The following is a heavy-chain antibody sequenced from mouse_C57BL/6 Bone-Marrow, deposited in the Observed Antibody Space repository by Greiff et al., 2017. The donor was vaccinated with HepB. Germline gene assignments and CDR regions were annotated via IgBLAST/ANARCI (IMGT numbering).Heavy chain of an antibody. D-gene: IGHD1-1*01. CDR1: GYTFTDYY. CDR3: ARSDYGSSLYFDY. V-gene: IGHV1-76*01. CDR2: IYPGSGNT. Sequence: VQLQQSGAELVRPGASVKLSCKASGYTFTDYYINWVKQRPGQGLEWIARIYPGSGNTYYNEKFKGKATLTAEKSSSTAYMQLSSLTSEDSAVYFCARSDYGSSLYFDYWGQGTTLTVSS. J-gene: IGHJ2*01.